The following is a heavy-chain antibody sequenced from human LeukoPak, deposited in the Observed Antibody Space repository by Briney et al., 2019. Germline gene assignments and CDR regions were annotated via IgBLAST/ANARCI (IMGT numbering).Heavy chain of an antibody. CDR2: FLYSGTT. J-gene: IGHJ6*03. D-gene: IGHD6-19*01. CDR3: ASAGYSSGWYGSYYYYYMDV. CDR1: GGSISSGGYS. V-gene: IGHV4-30-4*07. Sequence: SETLSLTCAVSGGSISSGGYSWNWIRQPPGKGLEWIGYFLYSGTTHYNPSLKSRVTISADMSKSQFSPKLTSVTAADTAVYYCASAGYSSGWYGSYYYYYMDVWGKGTTVTISS.